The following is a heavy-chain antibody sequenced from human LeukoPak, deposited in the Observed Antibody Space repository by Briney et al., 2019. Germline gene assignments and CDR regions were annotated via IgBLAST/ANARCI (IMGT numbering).Heavy chain of an antibody. J-gene: IGHJ5*02. Sequence: PGGSLRLSCAASGFTFSSYAMHWVRQAPGKGLEWVAVISYDGSNKYYADSVKGRFTISRDNSKNTLYLQMNSLRAEDTAVYYCARATRSIAAARWFDPWGQGTLVTVSS. CDR1: GFTFSSYA. CDR3: ARATRSIAAARWFDP. CDR2: ISYDGSNK. D-gene: IGHD6-13*01. V-gene: IGHV3-30-3*01.